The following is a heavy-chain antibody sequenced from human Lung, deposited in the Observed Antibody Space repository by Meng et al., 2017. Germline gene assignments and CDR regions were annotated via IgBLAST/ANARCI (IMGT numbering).Heavy chain of an antibody. CDR2: INHSGST. CDR1: GGSFSDYY. V-gene: IGHV4-34*01. CDR3: ARGPTTMAHDFDY. Sequence: VQLQPWGAGLFKPSEPLSLTCVVSGGSFSDYYWSWIRHPPGKGLEWIGEINHSGSTNYNPSLESRATISVDTSQNNLSLKLSSVTAADSAVYYCARGPTTMAHDFDYWGQGTLVTVSS. D-gene: IGHD4-11*01. J-gene: IGHJ4*02.